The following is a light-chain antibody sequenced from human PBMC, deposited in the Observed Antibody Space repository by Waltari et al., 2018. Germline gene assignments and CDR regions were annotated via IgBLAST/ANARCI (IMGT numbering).Light chain of an antibody. V-gene: IGLV2-11*01. J-gene: IGLJ3*02. CDR2: DVS. Sequence: QSALTQPRSVSGSPGQPVTISCTGTSSDVGGYNYVSWYQHHPGKAPKLMIYDVSKSPSGVPDRVAGSKAGNTASLTIFGRQAEDEADYYCCSYAGSNSWVFGGGTKLTVL. CDR1: SSDVGGYNY. CDR3: CSYAGSNSWV.